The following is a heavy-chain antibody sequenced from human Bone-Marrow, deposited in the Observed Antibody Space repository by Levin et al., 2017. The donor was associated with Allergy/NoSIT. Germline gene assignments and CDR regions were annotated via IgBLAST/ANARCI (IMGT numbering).Heavy chain of an antibody. J-gene: IGHJ5*01. CDR2: IFYSGTD. V-gene: IGHV4-39*01. Sequence: KTSETLSLTCIVSGGSVRSPDYYWGWIRQPPGKGLEWIATIFYSGTDYYNPSLESRVTISVDTSKNRVSLRLTSVTAADTAVYYCARQPYNWNERGSTGQNRFDSWGQGTLVIVSS. CDR3: ARQPYNWNERGSTGQNRFDS. CDR1: GGSVRSPDYY. D-gene: IGHD1-20*01.